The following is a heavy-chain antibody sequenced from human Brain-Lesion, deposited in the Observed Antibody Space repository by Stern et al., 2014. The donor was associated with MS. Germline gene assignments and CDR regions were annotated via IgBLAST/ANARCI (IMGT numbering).Heavy chain of an antibody. D-gene: IGHD2-2*01. CDR3: ARGRVVPGFQYYATDV. V-gene: IGHV4-61*02. J-gene: IGHJ6*02. CDR2: IFNSGST. Sequence: QVQLGQSGPGLVKPSQTLSLSCTVSGGSISSGGYYWSWIRQPAGKGLEWIGRIFNSGSTSYNPSLKSRVPISIDPSKNQFSLRLNSMTAADTAVYYCARGRVVPGFQYYATDVWGQGTTVIVSS. CDR1: GGSISSGGYY.